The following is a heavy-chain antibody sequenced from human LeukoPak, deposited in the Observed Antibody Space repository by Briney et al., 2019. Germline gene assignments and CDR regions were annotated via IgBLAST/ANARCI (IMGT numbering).Heavy chain of an antibody. CDR3: ARLQPLVFDY. V-gene: IGHV4-4*09. CDR1: GGSISSYY. Sequence: PSETLSLTCTVSGGSISSYYWSWIRQPPGKGLEWIGYIYTSGSTNYNPSLKSRVTISVDTSKNQFSLKLSSVTAADTAVYYSARLQPLVFDYWGQGTLVTVSS. J-gene: IGHJ4*02. D-gene: IGHD1-1*01. CDR2: IYTSGST.